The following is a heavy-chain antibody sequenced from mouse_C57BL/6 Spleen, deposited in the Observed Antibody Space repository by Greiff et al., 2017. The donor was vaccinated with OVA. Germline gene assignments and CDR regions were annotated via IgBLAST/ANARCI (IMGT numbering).Heavy chain of an antibody. D-gene: IGHD3-2*02. CDR3: ARPLDSSGPFFAY. CDR2: ISGGGGNT. J-gene: IGHJ3*01. CDR1: GFTFSSYT. Sequence: DVKLVESGGGLVKPGGSLKLSCAASGFTFSSYTMSWVRQTPEKRLEWVATISGGGGNTYYPDSVKGRFTISRDNAKNTLYLQMSSLRSEDTALYYCARPLDSSGPFFAYWGQGTLVTVSA. V-gene: IGHV5-9*01.